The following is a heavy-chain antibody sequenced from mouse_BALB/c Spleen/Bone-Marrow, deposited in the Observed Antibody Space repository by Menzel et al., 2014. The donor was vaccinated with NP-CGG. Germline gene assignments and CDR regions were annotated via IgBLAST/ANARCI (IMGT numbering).Heavy chain of an antibody. CDR1: GYTFTAYV. Sequence: VQLQQSGPELVKPGASVKMSSKASGYTFTAYVMHWVKQKPGQGLEWIGYINPYNDGTKYNEMFKGKATLTSDKSSSTADMELSSLTSEDSAVYYCAREGGLRRGDYYAMDYWGQGTSVTVSS. J-gene: IGHJ4*01. CDR2: INPYNDGT. D-gene: IGHD2-4*01. CDR3: AREGGLRRGDYYAMDY. V-gene: IGHV1-14*01.